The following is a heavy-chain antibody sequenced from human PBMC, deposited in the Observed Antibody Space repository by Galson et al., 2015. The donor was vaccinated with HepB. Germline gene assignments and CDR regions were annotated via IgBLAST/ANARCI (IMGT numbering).Heavy chain of an antibody. D-gene: IGHD1-14*01. V-gene: IGHV3-7*03. CDR1: GSTFSGHF. Sequence: SLRLSCAASGSTFSGHFLTWVRQAPGKGLEWVANINEDGSEDFYLDSVKGRFTISRDNTRNSLFLQMNGLRAEDTAVYYCARPRNRVFDIWGQGTMVTVSS. CDR2: INEDGSED. CDR3: ARPRNRVFDI. J-gene: IGHJ3*02.